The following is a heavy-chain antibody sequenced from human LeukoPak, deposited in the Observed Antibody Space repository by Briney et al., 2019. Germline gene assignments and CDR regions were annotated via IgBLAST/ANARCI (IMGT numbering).Heavy chain of an antibody. CDR3: ARVRNGYSSGLDV. J-gene: IGHJ6*02. Sequence: GGSLRLSCAASKFTFGSFWMNWVRLVPGKGLLWVSRINPDASDTEYAGSVKGRFTVSRDNARNTLYLEMRSLSVQDSGLYYCARVRNGYSSGLDVWGPGTWVTVSS. D-gene: IGHD2-15*01. V-gene: IGHV3-74*01. CDR2: INPDASDT. CDR1: KFTFGSFW.